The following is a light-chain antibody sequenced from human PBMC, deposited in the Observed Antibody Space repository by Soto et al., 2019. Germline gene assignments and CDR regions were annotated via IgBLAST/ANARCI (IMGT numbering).Light chain of an antibody. CDR1: QSVSSSY. CDR3: QQYGSSPPYT. J-gene: IGKJ2*01. CDR2: GAS. Sequence: EIVLTQSPGTLSLSPGERATLSCRASQSVSSSYLAWYQQKPGQAPRLLIYGASNRATGIPDRFSGSGSGTDFTLTTSRLEPEDFAIYYCQQYGSSPPYTFGQGTKVDIK. V-gene: IGKV3-20*01.